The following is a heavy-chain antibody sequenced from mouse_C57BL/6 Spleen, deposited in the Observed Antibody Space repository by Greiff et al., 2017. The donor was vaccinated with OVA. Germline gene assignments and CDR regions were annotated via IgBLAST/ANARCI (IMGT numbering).Heavy chain of an antibody. D-gene: IGHD2-4*01. J-gene: IGHJ2*01. V-gene: IGHV1-74*01. CDR1: GYTFTSYW. Sequence: QVQLQQPGAELVKPGASVKVSCKASGYTFTSYWMHWVKQRPGQGLEWIGRIHPSDSDTNYNQKFKGKATLTVDKSSSTAYRQLSSLTSEDSAVYYCAIGEPYYDYDEGHWGQGTTLTVSS. CDR3: AIGEPYYDYDEGH. CDR2: IHPSDSDT.